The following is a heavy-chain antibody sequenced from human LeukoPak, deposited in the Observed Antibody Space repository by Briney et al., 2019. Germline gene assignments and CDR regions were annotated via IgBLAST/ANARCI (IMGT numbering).Heavy chain of an antibody. CDR1: GYTFTGYY. Sequence: ASVKVSCKASGYTFTGYYMHWVRQAPGQGLEWMGWINPNSGGTNYAQKFQGRVTMTRDTSISTVYMELSRLRSDDTAVYYCAVKLRFLEWGYNQRFDYWGQGTLVTVSS. V-gene: IGHV1-2*02. CDR3: AVKLRFLEWGYNQRFDY. J-gene: IGHJ4*02. D-gene: IGHD3-3*01. CDR2: INPNSGGT.